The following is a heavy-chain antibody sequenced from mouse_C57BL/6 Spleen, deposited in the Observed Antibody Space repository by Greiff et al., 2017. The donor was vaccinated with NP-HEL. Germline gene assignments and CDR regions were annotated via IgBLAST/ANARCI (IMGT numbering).Heavy chain of an antibody. Sequence: EVKLEESGGGLVKPGGSLKLSCAASGFTFSSYAMSWVRQTPEKRLEWVATISDGGSYTYYPDNVKGRFTISRDNAKNNLYLQMSHLKSEDTAMYYCARDPFYDYDTWFAYWGQGTLVTVSA. D-gene: IGHD2-4*01. CDR2: ISDGGSYT. CDR3: ARDPFYDYDTWFAY. V-gene: IGHV5-4*01. CDR1: GFTFSSYA. J-gene: IGHJ3*01.